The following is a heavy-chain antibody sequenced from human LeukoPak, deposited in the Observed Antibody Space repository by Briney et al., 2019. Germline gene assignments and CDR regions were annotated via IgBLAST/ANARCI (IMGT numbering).Heavy chain of an antibody. Sequence: GGSLRLSCAASGFTFSSYSMNWVRQAPGKGLEWVSSISSSSSYIYYADSVKGRFTISRDNSKNTLYLQMNSLRAEDTAVYYCAKSKGTTGTTGVDYWGQGTLVTVSS. CDR1: GFTFSSYS. CDR3: AKSKGTTGTTGVDY. CDR2: ISSSSSYI. V-gene: IGHV3-21*01. D-gene: IGHD1-1*01. J-gene: IGHJ4*02.